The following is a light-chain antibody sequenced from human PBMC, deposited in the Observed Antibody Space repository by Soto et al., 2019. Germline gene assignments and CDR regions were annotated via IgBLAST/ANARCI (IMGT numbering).Light chain of an antibody. CDR3: HQYGSSPLT. J-gene: IGKJ4*01. Sequence: IVLTQSPGTLSLSPGERGTLSCRAGQSLSSSSLAWYQQKPGQAPRLLIYGASNRASGVPDRFSGGGSGTEFTLTISGLEPEDFEVYYCHQYGSSPLTFGGGTKVDIK. V-gene: IGKV3-20*01. CDR2: GAS. CDR1: QSLSSSS.